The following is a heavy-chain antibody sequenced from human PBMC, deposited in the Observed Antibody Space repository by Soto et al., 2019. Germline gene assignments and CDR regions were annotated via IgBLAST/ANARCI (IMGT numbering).Heavy chain of an antibody. CDR2: ISYDGSNK. CDR3: ARAPGDSGSPRGWGMDV. J-gene: IGHJ6*02. Sequence: GGSLRLSCAASGFTFSSYAMHWVRQAPGKGLEWVAVISYDGSNKYYADSVKGRFTISRDNSKNTLYLQMNSLRAEDTAVYYCARAPGDSGSPRGWGMDVWGQGTTVTVSS. CDR1: GFTFSSYA. V-gene: IGHV3-30-3*01. D-gene: IGHD1-26*01.